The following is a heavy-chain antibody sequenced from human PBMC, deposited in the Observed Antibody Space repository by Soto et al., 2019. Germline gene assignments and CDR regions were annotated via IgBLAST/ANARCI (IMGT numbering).Heavy chain of an antibody. Sequence: SVKVSCKASGDTFNFYTINWVRQAPGLGLEWLGRIIPYLSVSNYAQKFQGRVAITADKSTSTAYMEVRSLRSEDTAMYYCATSFGSGYRAFDYWG. CDR1: GDTFNFYT. CDR2: IIPYLSVS. J-gene: IGHJ4*01. D-gene: IGHD3-10*01. CDR3: ATSFGSGYRAFDY. V-gene: IGHV1-69*02.